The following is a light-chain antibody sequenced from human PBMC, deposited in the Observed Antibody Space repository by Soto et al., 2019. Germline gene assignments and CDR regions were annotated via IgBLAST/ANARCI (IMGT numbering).Light chain of an antibody. CDR2: QDS. V-gene: IGLV3-1*01. J-gene: IGLJ2*01. CDR1: KLGDKY. Sequence: SYELTQPPSVSVSPGQTASITCSGAKLGDKYACWYQQKTGQSPVLVIYQDSKRPSGIPERFSGSNSGNTATLSISGTQAVDEADYYCQAWDSSSVVFGGGTKVTVL. CDR3: QAWDSSSVV.